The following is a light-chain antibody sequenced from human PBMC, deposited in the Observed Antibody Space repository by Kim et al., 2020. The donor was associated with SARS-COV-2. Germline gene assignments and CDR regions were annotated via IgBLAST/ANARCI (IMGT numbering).Light chain of an antibody. J-gene: IGKJ2*01. CDR1: QSISNN. CDR3: QQYNNWPPNT. CDR2: GVS. V-gene: IGKV3-15*01. Sequence: ETMMTQSPATLSVSPGERVTLSCRSSQSISNNLAWYQQKPGQAPRLLIYGVSTRATDIPARFSGSGSGTDFTLTISSLQSEDFAVYYCQQYNNWPPNTFGQGTKLEI.